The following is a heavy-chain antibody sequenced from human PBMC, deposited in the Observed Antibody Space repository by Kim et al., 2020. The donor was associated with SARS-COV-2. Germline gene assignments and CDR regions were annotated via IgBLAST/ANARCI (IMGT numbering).Heavy chain of an antibody. J-gene: IGHJ6*02. CDR3: ARSTTVAFYYYYGMDI. D-gene: IGHD4-17*01. CDR1: GGSISSSSYY. Sequence: SETLSLTCTVSGGSISSSSYYWGWIRQPPGKGLEWIGSIYYSGSTYYNPSLKSRVTISVDTSKNQFSLKLSSVTAADTAVYYCARSTTVAFYYYYGMDIWGQGATVTVSS. CDR2: IYYSGST. V-gene: IGHV4-39*01.